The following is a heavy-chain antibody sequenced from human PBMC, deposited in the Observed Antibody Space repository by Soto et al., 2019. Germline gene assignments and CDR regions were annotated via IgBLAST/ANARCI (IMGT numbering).Heavy chain of an antibody. CDR1: GYTFTNYG. Sequence: QVQLEQSGAEVKKPGASVKVSCKASGYTFTNYGISWVRQAPGQGLEWMGWISTYNDDTNYAPQLQGRVTMTTDTSTSTAYMEVRSLRSDDTALYYCARDLSGRSYYGYWGQGTLVTVSS. CDR2: ISTYNDDT. D-gene: IGHD1-26*01. V-gene: IGHV1-18*01. J-gene: IGHJ4*02. CDR3: ARDLSGRSYYGY.